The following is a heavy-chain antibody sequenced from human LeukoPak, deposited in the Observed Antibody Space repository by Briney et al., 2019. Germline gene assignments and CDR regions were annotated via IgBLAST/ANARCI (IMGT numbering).Heavy chain of an antibody. CDR1: GGSISNGDYY. V-gene: IGHV4-30-4*01. J-gene: IGHJ5*02. CDR3: ARETGYCSTTSCYDWFDP. CDR2: TYYSGNT. D-gene: IGHD2-2*01. Sequence: SETLSLTCTVSGGSISNGDYYWSWIRQPPGKGLEWIGYTYYSGNTFYNPSLKSRVTMSIDTSKNQFSLNLSSVTAADTAVYYCARETGYCSTTSCYDWFDPWGQGTLVTVSS.